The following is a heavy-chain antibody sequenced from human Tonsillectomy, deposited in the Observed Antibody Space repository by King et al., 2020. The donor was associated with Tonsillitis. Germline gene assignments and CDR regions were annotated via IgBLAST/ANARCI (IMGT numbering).Heavy chain of an antibody. D-gene: IGHD3-22*01. CDR1: GFTFNRYD. Sequence: VQLVESGGGLVQPGGSLRLSCAASGFTFNRYDMHWVRQAPGKGLEWVSAIGVGGDTYYIGSVKGRFTISRENAKNSLYLQMTSLSAGDTAVYYCARGPTDLYDSRGYYNWYFALWGRGTLVTVSS. CDR2: IGVGGDT. CDR3: ARGPTDLYDSRGYYNWYFAL. J-gene: IGHJ2*01. V-gene: IGHV3-13*01.